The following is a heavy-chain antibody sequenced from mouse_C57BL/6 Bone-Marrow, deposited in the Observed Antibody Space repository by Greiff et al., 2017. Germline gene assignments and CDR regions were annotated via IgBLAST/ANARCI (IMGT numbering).Heavy chain of an antibody. CDR1: GFNIKDDY. CDR2: IDPENGDT. V-gene: IGHV14-4*01. Sequence: VQLQQSGAELVRPGASVKLSCTASGFNIKDDYMHWVKQRPEQGLEWIGWIDPENGDTEYASKFQGKATITADTSSNTAYLQLSRLTSEDTAVYYCTRIDYVFAYWGQGTLVTVSA. J-gene: IGHJ3*01. CDR3: TRIDYVFAY. D-gene: IGHD2-13*01.